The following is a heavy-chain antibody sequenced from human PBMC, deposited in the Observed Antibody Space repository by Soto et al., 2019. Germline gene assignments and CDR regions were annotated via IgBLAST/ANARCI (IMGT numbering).Heavy chain of an antibody. Sequence: QVQLQQWGAGLLKPSETLSLTCAVYGGSFSGYYWNWIRQPPGKGLEWIGEINHRGSTNYNPSLKXRVTLSVDTSKNQFSLKLSSVTAADTAVYYCARGWGRIFDYWGQGTLVTVSS. CDR1: GGSFSGYY. V-gene: IGHV4-34*01. D-gene: IGHD7-27*01. CDR3: ARGWGRIFDY. J-gene: IGHJ4*02. CDR2: INHRGST.